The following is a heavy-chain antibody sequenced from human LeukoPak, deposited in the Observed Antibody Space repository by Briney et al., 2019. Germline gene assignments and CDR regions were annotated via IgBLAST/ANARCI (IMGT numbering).Heavy chain of an antibody. V-gene: IGHV4-59*01. D-gene: IGHD3-16*01. CDR2: IYYSGST. J-gene: IGHJ6*03. CDR1: GGSISSYY. CDR3: ASTLGTSYYYYMDV. Sequence: SETLSLTCTVSGGSISSYYWSWIRQPPGKGLEWIGYIYYSGSTNYNPSLKSRVTISVDTSKNQFSLKLSSVTAADTAVYYCASTLGTSYYYYMDVWGKGTTVTISS.